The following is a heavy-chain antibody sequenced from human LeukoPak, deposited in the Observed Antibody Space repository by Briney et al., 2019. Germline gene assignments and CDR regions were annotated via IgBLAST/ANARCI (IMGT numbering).Heavy chain of an antibody. CDR3: ATAPSYDFWGGYFHYDYGTDV. CDR2: ISAYNGNT. J-gene: IGHJ6*02. V-gene: IGHV1-18*01. Sequence: ASVKVSCKASGYTFTSYGISWVRQAPGQGLEWMGWISAYNGNTNYAQKLQGRVTMTTDTSTSTAYMELRSLRSDDTAVYYCATAPSYDFWGGYFHYDYGTDVSVQAPPVTVSS. D-gene: IGHD3-3*01. CDR1: GYTFTSYG.